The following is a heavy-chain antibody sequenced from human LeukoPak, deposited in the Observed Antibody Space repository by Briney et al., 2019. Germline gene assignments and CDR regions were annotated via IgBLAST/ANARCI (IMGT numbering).Heavy chain of an antibody. CDR3: ARGSRYQLLLIDY. CDR2: IEGDGSRT. D-gene: IGHD2-2*01. CDR1: GFTLGDFW. Sequence: GGSLRLSCAASGFTLGDFWVFWVRQAPGKGLVWVSRIEGDGSRTNTADSVKGRFTISRDNAKNTLYLQMNSLRAEDTAVYFCARGSRYQLLLIDYWGQGTLVTVSS. J-gene: IGHJ4*02. V-gene: IGHV3-74*01.